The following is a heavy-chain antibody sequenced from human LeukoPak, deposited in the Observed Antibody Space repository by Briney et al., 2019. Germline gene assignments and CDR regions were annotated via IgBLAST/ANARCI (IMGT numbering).Heavy chain of an antibody. CDR3: ARDRVGATDYFDY. D-gene: IGHD1-26*01. CDR2: IWYDGSTK. Sequence: GGSLRLSCAASVFTFSSYCVHWVRQAPGKGLEWVAVIWYDGSTKYYADSVKGRFTISRDNSKNTMYLQMNSLRAEDTAVYYCARDRVGATDYFDYWGQGTLVTVSS. J-gene: IGHJ4*02. CDR1: VFTFSSYC. V-gene: IGHV3-33*01.